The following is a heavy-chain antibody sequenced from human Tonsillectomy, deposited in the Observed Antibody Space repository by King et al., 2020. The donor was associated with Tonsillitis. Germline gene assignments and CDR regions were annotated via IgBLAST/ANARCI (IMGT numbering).Heavy chain of an antibody. D-gene: IGHD5-18*01. CDR2: MNPNSGDT. Sequence: VQLVESGAEVKKPGASVTVSCTTSRYTFTSYDINWVRQAPGHGLEWMGWMNPNSGDTGYAQKFQGRVTMTRNTSMSTAYMELSSLRSEDTAVYFCARVLDRIHLWLLGYWGQGTLVTVSS. CDR3: ARVLDRIHLWLLGY. J-gene: IGHJ4*02. V-gene: IGHV1-8*01. CDR1: RYTFTSYD.